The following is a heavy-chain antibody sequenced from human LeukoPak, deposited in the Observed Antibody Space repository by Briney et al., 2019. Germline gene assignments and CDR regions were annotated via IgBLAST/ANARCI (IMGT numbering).Heavy chain of an antibody. CDR2: ISYDGSDK. D-gene: IGHD5-18*01. CDR3: AWEGRNIYVFDH. Sequence: GGSLRLSCAASGFTLVSSVMHWVRQAPGKGLEWLAAISYDGSDKYYADSVKGRFIVSRDNSKNTLYLQTNSLRPEDTEVYFCAWEGRNIYVFDHWGQGTLVTVSS. CDR1: GFTLVSSV. V-gene: IGHV3-30*04. J-gene: IGHJ4*02.